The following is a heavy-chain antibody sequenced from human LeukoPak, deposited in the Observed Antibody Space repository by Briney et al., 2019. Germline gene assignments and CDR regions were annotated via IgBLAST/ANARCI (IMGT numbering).Heavy chain of an antibody. CDR1: GGTFSSYA. Sequence: ASVKVSCKASGGTFSSYAISWGRQAPGQGREWMGRIIPILGIANYAQKFQGRATITADKSTSTAYMELSSLRSEDTAVYYCASICTSFSTNYYYYGMDVWGQGTTVTVSS. CDR3: ASICTSFSTNYYYYGMDV. J-gene: IGHJ6*02. CDR2: IIPILGIA. V-gene: IGHV1-69*04. D-gene: IGHD2-2*02.